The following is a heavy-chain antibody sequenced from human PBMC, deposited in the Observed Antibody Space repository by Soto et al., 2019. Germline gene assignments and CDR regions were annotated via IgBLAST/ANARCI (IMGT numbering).Heavy chain of an antibody. CDR1: GGSISSGDYY. CDR3: ARETTDYGDYGGNWFDP. V-gene: IGHV4-30-4*01. D-gene: IGHD4-17*01. CDR2: IYYSGST. Sequence: SETLSLTCTVSGGSISSGDYYWSWIRQPPGKDLEWIGYIYYSGSTYYNPSLKSRVTISVDTSKNQFSLKLSSVTAADTAVYYCARETTDYGDYGGNWFDPWGQGTLVTVSS. J-gene: IGHJ5*02.